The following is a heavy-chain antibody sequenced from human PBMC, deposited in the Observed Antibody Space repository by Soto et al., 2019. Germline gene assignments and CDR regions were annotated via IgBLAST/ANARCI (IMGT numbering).Heavy chain of an antibody. CDR3: AKRAAGRSVLRFLEWLLVSGMDV. Sequence: GGSLRLSCAASGFTFSSYSMNWVRQAPGKGLERVSYISSSSSTIYYADSVKGRFTISRDNSKNTLYLQMNSLRAEDTAVYYCAKRAAGRSVLRFLEWLLVSGMDVWGQGTTVTVSS. V-gene: IGHV3-48*01. CDR1: GFTFSSYS. J-gene: IGHJ6*02. CDR2: ISSSSSTI. D-gene: IGHD3-3*01.